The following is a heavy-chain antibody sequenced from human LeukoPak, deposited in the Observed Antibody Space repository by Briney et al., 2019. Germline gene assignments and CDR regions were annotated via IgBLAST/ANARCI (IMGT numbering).Heavy chain of an antibody. CDR3: ASFSSGWYGGDY. CDR1: GGSFSGYY. J-gene: IGHJ4*02. V-gene: IGHV4-34*01. D-gene: IGHD6-19*01. CDR2: MNHSGST. Sequence: PSETLSLTCAVYGGSFSGYYWSWIRQPPGKGLEWIGEMNHSGSTNYNPSLKSRVTISVDTSKNQFSLKLSSVTAADTAVYYCASFSSGWYGGDYWGQGTLVTVSS.